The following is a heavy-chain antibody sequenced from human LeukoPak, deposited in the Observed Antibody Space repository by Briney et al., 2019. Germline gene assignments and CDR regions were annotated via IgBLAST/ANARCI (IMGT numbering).Heavy chain of an antibody. J-gene: IGHJ4*02. CDR1: GGSFIDYY. D-gene: IGHD3-3*01. Sequence: SEALSLTCAVYGGSFIDYYWSWLRQPPGKGLEWIGEIDHSGSTTYNPSLKSRVTISVDTSKNQFSLKLNSVTAADTAVYYCARGFSHWGQGTLVTVSS. CDR2: IDHSGST. V-gene: IGHV4-34*01. CDR3: ARGFSH.